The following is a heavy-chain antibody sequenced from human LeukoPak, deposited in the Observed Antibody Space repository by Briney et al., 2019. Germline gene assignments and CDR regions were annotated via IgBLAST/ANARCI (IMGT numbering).Heavy chain of an antibody. CDR3: ARDKDDYGDYVWDNWFDP. D-gene: IGHD4-17*01. Sequence: GGSLRLSCAASGFTFSSYRMNWVRQAPGKGLEWVSSISSSSSYIYYADSVKGRFTISRDNAKNSLYLQMDSLRAADTAVYYCARDKDDYGDYVWDNWFDPWGQGTLVTVSS. J-gene: IGHJ5*02. CDR2: ISSSSSYI. CDR1: GFTFSSYR. V-gene: IGHV3-21*04.